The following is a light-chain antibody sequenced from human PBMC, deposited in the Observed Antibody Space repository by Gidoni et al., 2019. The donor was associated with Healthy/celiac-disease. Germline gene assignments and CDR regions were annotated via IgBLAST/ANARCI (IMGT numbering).Light chain of an antibody. CDR1: QSVSSSY. J-gene: IGKJ2*01. Sequence: EIVLTQSPGTLSLSPGERATLSCRASQSVSSSYLAWYQQKPGQAPRRLIYGASSRATGIPDRFSGSGSGTDFTLTISRLEPEDFAVYYCQQYGSSPSTFXXXTKLEIK. CDR3: QQYGSSPST. CDR2: GAS. V-gene: IGKV3-20*01.